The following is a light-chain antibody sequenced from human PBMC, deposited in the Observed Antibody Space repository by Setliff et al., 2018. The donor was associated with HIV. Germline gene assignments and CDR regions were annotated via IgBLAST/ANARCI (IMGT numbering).Light chain of an antibody. V-gene: IGLV2-23*01. CDR2: QAS. Sequence: QSVLPQPASVSGSPGQSITISCTGTSGDVGRYNLVSWYQQQPGKPPKLMIYQASKRPSGVSNRFSGSKSGNTASLTISGLQAEDEADYYCCSNTGSNTYVFGTGTKVPS. CDR1: SGDVGRYNL. J-gene: IGLJ1*01. CDR3: CSNTGSNTYV.